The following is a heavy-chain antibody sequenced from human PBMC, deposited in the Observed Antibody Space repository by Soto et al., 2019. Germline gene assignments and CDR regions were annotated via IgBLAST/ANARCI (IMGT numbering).Heavy chain of an antibody. J-gene: IGHJ4*02. CDR3: AKPYYYDSSGLHC. D-gene: IGHD3-22*01. CDR2: ISYDGSNK. CDR1: GFTFSSYG. V-gene: IGHV3-30*18. Sequence: PGGSLRLSCAASGFTFSSYGMHWVRQAPGKGLEWVAVISYDGSNKYYADSVKGRFTISRDNSKNTLYLQMNSLRAEDTAVYYCAKPYYYDSSGLHCWGQGTLVTVSS.